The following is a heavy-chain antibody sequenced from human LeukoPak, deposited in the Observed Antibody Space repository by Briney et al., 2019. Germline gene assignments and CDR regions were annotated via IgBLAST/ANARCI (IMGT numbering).Heavy chain of an antibody. J-gene: IGHJ4*02. CDR1: GFTFSSYA. CDR2: ISGSGGST. D-gene: IGHD2-2*01. V-gene: IGHV3-23*01. CDR3: AKVPSGYQLLF. Sequence: GGSLRLSCAASGFTFSSYAMSWVRQAPGRGLEWVSAISGSGGSTYYADSVKGRFTISRDNSKNTLYLQMNSLRAEDTAVYYCAKVPSGYQLLFRGQGTLVTVSS.